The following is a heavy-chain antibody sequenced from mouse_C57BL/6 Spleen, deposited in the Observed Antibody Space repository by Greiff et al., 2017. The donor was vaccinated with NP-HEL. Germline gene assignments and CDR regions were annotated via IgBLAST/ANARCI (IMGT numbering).Heavy chain of an antibody. CDR3: ARAGTTVFPYYFDY. J-gene: IGHJ2*01. D-gene: IGHD1-1*01. CDR2: ISDGGSYT. V-gene: IGHV5-4*03. CDR1: GFTFSSYA. Sequence: EVKLQESGGGLVKPGGSLKLSCAASGFTFSSYAMSWVRQTPEKRLEWVATISDGGSYTYYPDNVKGRFTISRDNAKNNLYLQMSHLKSEDTAMYYCARAGTTVFPYYFDYWGQGTTLTVSS.